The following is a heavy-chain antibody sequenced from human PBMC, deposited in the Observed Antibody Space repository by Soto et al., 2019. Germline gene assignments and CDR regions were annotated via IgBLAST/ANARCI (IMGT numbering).Heavy chain of an antibody. CDR2: INGHNGNT. CDR1: GYTFSRSG. D-gene: IGHD1-1*01. V-gene: IGHV1-18*01. CDR3: ARMGYVPYYYCGIAV. J-gene: IGHJ6*02. Sequence: QVQLVQSGAEVKKPGASVKVSCKASGYTFSRSGISGVRQAPGQGLEWMGRINGHNGNTNYTQKMQGRISMTTDTPRSAADTELGRLGSDDAAVAYCARMGYVPYYYCGIAVLGQGTTFIASS.